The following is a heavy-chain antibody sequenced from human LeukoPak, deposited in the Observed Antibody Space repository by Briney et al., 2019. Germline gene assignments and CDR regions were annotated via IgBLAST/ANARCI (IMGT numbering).Heavy chain of an antibody. D-gene: IGHD3-3*01. CDR3: AREAWRPYLDY. CDR2: ITITDYGA. J-gene: IGHJ4*02. V-gene: IGHV3-23*01. CDR1: GFIFRTHA. Sequence: PGGSLRLSCAASGFIFRTHAMSWVRQAPGKGLVWLSTITITDYGAYYIDSVKGRFTMSRDNSKNELYLEMNSLRVEDTAVYYCAREAWRPYLDYWGQGALVTVSS.